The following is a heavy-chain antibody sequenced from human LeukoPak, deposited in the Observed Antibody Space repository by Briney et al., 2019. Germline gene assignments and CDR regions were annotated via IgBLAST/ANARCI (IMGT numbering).Heavy chain of an antibody. Sequence: SETLSLTCTVSGGSITNGGYYWSWIRQPAGKGLEWIGRIYTTGSTNYNPSLKSRVTISLDTSKNQFSLKLSSVSAADTAVYYCAREGGSASSEVYWGRGALVTVSS. CDR1: GGSITNGGYY. CDR3: AREGGSASSEVY. D-gene: IGHD2-15*01. CDR2: IYTTGST. J-gene: IGHJ4*02. V-gene: IGHV4-61*02.